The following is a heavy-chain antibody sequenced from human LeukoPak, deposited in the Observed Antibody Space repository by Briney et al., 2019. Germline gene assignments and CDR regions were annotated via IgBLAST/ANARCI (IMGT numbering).Heavy chain of an antibody. CDR1: GDSMSSIDW. Sequence: SETLSLTCAVSGDSMSSIDWWSWVRQPPGKGLEWIGEIHHTGSTNYNPSLKSRVTISVDKSKNQFSLNFNSMSAADSAVYYCAANGYYAIEYWGQGTLVTVSS. D-gene: IGHD1-26*01. CDR3: AANGYYAIEY. J-gene: IGHJ4*02. V-gene: IGHV4-4*02. CDR2: IHHTGST.